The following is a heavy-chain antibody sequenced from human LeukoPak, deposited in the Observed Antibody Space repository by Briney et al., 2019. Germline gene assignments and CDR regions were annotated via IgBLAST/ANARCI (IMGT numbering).Heavy chain of an antibody. CDR2: INHSGST. Sequence: PSETLSLTCAVYGGSFSGYYWSWIRQPPGKGLEWIGEINHSGSTNYNPSLKSRVTISVDTSKNQFSLKLSSVTAADTAVYYCARALWFGTWGQGTQVTLSS. CDR3: ARALWFGT. V-gene: IGHV4-34*01. D-gene: IGHD3-10*01. CDR1: GGSFSGYY. J-gene: IGHJ4*02.